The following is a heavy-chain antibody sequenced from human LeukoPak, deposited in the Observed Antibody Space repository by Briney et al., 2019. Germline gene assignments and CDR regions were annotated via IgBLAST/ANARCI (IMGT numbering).Heavy chain of an antibody. CDR2: ISGSGGST. Sequence: GGSLRLSYAASGFTFSSYAMSWVRQAPGKGLEWVSAISGSGGSTYYADSVKGRFTISRDNSKNTLYLQMNSLRAEDTAVYYCAKVSVGSIAARQAFDPWGQGTLVTVSS. V-gene: IGHV3-23*01. CDR3: AKVSVGSIAARQAFDP. D-gene: IGHD6-6*01. J-gene: IGHJ5*02. CDR1: GFTFSSYA.